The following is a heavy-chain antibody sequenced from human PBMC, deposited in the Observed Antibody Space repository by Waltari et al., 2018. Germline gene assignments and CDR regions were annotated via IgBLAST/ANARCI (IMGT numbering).Heavy chain of an antibody. V-gene: IGHV1-69*01. CDR2: IIPIFGTA. Sequence: QVQLVQSGAEVKKPGSSVKVSCKASGGTFSSYAISWVRQAPGQGLEWMGGIIPIFGTANYAQKFQGRVTITADESTSTAYMELSSLRSEDTAVYYCARPFRELELRGYYYGMDVWGQGTTVTVSS. D-gene: IGHD1-7*01. CDR1: GGTFSSYA. J-gene: IGHJ6*02. CDR3: ARPFRELELRGYYYGMDV.